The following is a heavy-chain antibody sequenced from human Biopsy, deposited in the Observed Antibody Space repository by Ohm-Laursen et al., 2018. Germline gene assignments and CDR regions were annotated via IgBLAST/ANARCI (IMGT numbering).Heavy chain of an antibody. CDR2: IYSSGST. CDR3: ARWTPEYDSSRYYLDAFDI. Sequence: ETLSLTCTVSGGSLSSYYWSWIRQPAGKGLEWIGRIYSSGSTNYNPSLKSRVTLSMDTSKRQFSLKLSFVTAADTAVYYCARWTPEYDSSRYYLDAFDIWGQGAKVTVSS. D-gene: IGHD3-22*01. V-gene: IGHV4-4*07. J-gene: IGHJ3*02. CDR1: GGSLSSYY.